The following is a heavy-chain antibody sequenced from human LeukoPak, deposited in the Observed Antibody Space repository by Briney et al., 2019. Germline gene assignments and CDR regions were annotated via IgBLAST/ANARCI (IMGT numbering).Heavy chain of an antibody. J-gene: IGHJ4*02. Sequence: KPSETLSLTCTVSGGSISSYYWGWIRQPPGKGLEWIGYIYYSGSTNYNPSLKSRVTISVDTSKNQFSLKLSSVTAADTAVYYCARERSASDPPYYFDYWGQGALVTVSS. CDR3: ARERSASDPPYYFDY. CDR1: GGSISSYY. V-gene: IGHV4-59*01. D-gene: IGHD3-3*01. CDR2: IYYSGST.